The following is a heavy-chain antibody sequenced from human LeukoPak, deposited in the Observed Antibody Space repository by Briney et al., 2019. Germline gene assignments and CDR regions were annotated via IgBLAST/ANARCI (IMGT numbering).Heavy chain of an antibody. CDR1: GYTFTGYY. CDR3: AREVCSGGSCYSNSQNWFDP. J-gene: IGHJ5*02. D-gene: IGHD2-15*01. Sequence: ASVKVSCKASGYTFTGYYMHWVRQAPGQGLEWMGWINPNSGGTNYAQKFQGRVTMTRDTSISTAYMELSRLRSDDTAVYYCAREVCSGGSCYSNSQNWFDPWGQGTLVTVSS. V-gene: IGHV1-2*02. CDR2: INPNSGGT.